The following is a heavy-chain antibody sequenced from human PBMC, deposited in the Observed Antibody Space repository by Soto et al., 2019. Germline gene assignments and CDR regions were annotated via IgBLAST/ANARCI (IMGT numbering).Heavy chain of an antibody. D-gene: IGHD4-17*01. V-gene: IGHV1-18*01. Sequence: QVQLVQSGAEVKKPGASVKVSCKASGYTFTSYGISWVRQAPGQGLEWMGWISAYNGNTNYAQKLQGRVTMTTDTSTSTAYMELRSLRSGDTAVYYCARETTDRDYYYGMDVWGQGTTVTVSS. CDR2: ISAYNGNT. J-gene: IGHJ6*02. CDR3: ARETTDRDYYYGMDV. CDR1: GYTFTSYG.